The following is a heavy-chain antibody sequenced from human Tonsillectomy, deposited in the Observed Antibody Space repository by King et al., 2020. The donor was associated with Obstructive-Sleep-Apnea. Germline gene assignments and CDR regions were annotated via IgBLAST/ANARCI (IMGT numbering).Heavy chain of an antibody. J-gene: IGHJ4*02. D-gene: IGHD3-10*01. V-gene: IGHV4-59*01. Sequence: QLQESGPGLVKPSETLSLTCTVSGGSISNYYWTWIRQPPGKGLEWIGHIYYTGSTNYNPSVKSRATMSVDTSKNHFSLNLSSLTAADTAVYYCARDLSGYGSGTYFDFWGQETLVTVSS. CDR1: GGSISNYY. CDR3: ARDLSGYGSGTYFDF. CDR2: IYYTGST.